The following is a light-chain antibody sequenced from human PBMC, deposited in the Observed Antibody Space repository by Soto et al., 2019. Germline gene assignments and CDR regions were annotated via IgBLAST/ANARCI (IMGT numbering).Light chain of an antibody. J-gene: IGKJ2*01. CDR2: GAS. V-gene: IGKV3-20*01. CDR3: QQYGRT. Sequence: EIVLTQSPATLSLSPGERATLSCRASQSVSSYLAWYQQKPGQAPRLLIFGASTRATGISDRFRGSGSGTDFTRTINRLEPEDFAVYYCQQYGRTFGQGTKVDIK. CDR1: QSVSSY.